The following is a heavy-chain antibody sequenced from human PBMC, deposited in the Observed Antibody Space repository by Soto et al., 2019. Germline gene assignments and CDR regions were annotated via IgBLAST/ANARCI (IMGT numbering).Heavy chain of an antibody. CDR3: ASHPQTYSGNHDAFDI. CDR2: IIPMFVAA. D-gene: IGHD1-26*01. CDR1: GGTFSTYA. Sequence: QVQLVQSGAEVKKPGSSVKVSCKASGGTFSTYAISWVRQAPGQGLEWMGGIIPMFVAANYAQNFQGRVTITADESTTTAYMELSSLRSEDTAVYYCASHPQTYSGNHDAFDIWGQGTMVTVSS. J-gene: IGHJ3*02. V-gene: IGHV1-69*12.